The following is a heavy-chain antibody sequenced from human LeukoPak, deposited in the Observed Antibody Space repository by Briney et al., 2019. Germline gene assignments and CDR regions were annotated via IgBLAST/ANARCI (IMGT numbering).Heavy chain of an antibody. CDR2: IYYSGST. D-gene: IGHD1-26*01. J-gene: IGHJ5*02. CDR3: IVSREGCFDP. CDR1: RGSISSYY. Sequence: SETLSLTCTVSRGSISSYYWGWVRQPPGKGLEWIGSIYYSGSTSYNPSLKSRVTISVDTSKNQFSLKLSSVSAADTAVFYCIVSREGCFDPWSQGTLVTVSS. V-gene: IGHV4-39*01.